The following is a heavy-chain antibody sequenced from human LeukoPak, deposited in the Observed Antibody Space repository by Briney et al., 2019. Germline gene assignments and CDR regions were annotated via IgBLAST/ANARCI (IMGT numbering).Heavy chain of an antibody. CDR1: GYTFTSYY. D-gene: IGHD3-22*01. CDR3: ARDSRIGYYYDSSGSHYFDY. V-gene: IGHV1-46*01. CDR2: INPSGGST. Sequence: ASVKVSCKASGYTFTSYYMHWVRQAPGQGLEWMGIINPSGGSTSYAQKLQGRVTMTTDTSTSTAYMELRSLRSDDTAVYYCARDSRIGYYYDSSGSHYFDYWGQGTLVTVSS. J-gene: IGHJ4*02.